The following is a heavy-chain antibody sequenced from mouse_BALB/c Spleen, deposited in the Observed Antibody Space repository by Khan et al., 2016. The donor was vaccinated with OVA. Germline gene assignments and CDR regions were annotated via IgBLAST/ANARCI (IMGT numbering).Heavy chain of an antibody. CDR3: ARGGYGSFGY. Sequence: QVQLKESGAELARPGASVKMSCKASGYIFTSYMIHWVKQRPGQGLEWIGDINPSSDYNNYNQKLKDKATLTADKYYSTAYMQLSSLTSEDSAVYYCARGGYGSFGYWGQGTLVTVSA. CDR2: INPSSDYN. CDR1: GYIFTSYM. V-gene: IGHV1-4*01. D-gene: IGHD1-1*01. J-gene: IGHJ3*01.